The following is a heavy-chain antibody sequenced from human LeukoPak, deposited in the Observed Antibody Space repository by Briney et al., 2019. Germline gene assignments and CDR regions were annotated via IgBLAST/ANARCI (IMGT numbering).Heavy chain of an antibody. CDR3: AREESDWSSLGYFYHYMDV. CDR1: GGSINSGTYY. Sequence: PSQTLSLTCTVSGGSINSGTYYWTWIRQPAGKGLEWIGRIYTSGYTSYKPSLKSRVTISLDASKNQFSLKLGSVIAADTAVYYCAREESDWSSLGYFYHYMDVWGKGTTVTISS. D-gene: IGHD3-9*01. CDR2: IYTSGYT. V-gene: IGHV4-61*02. J-gene: IGHJ6*03.